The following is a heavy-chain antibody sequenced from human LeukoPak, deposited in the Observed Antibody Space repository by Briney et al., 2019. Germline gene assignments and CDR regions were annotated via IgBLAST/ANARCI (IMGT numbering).Heavy chain of an antibody. CDR3: ARTRITIFGVVRPDAFDI. CDR1: GGSISSYY. V-gene: IGHV4-59*08. CDR2: IFHSGST. Sequence: SETLSLTCTVSGGSISSYYWSWIRQPPGKGLEWIGYIFHSGSTNYNPSLKSRVTISVDTSKNQFSLNLSSVTATDTAAYYCARTRITIFGVVRPDAFDIWGQGTMVTVSS. J-gene: IGHJ3*02. D-gene: IGHD3-3*01.